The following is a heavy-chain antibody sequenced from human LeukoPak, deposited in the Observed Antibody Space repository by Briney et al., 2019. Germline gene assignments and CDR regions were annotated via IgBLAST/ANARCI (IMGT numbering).Heavy chain of an antibody. CDR1: GGSFSGYY. J-gene: IGHJ4*02. V-gene: IGHV4-34*01. CDR2: INHSGST. Sequence: SETLSLTCAVYGGSFSGYYWSWIRQPPGKGLEWIGEINHSGSTNYNPSLKSRVTISVDTSKNQFSLKLSSVTAADTAVYYCARPRSYYDFWSGYFYWGQGTLVTVSS. CDR3: ARPRSYYDFWSGYFY. D-gene: IGHD3-3*01.